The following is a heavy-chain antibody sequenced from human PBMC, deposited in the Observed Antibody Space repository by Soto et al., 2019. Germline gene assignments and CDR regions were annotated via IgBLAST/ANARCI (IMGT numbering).Heavy chain of an antibody. CDR3: ARDSQFSTSWQEFDY. CDR1: GYTFTSYG. Sequence: QVQLVQSGVEVKQPGASVKVSCQASGYTFTSYGISWLRQAPGQGPEWVGWVNTYNGNPNYAQTLQGRVTMTTDTSTSTAHMELRSLRSDDTAVYYCARDSQFSTSWQEFDYWGQGTLVTVSS. D-gene: IGHD2-2*01. CDR2: VNTYNGNP. J-gene: IGHJ4*02. V-gene: IGHV1-18*01.